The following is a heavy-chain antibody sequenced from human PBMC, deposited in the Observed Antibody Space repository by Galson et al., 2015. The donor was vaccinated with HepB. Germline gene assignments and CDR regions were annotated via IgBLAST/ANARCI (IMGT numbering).Heavy chain of an antibody. V-gene: IGHV6-1*01. J-gene: IGHJ6*03. CDR3: AREWYNWRRTPYYYYYYYMDV. CDR2: TYYRSKWYN. D-gene: IGHD1-1*01. Sequence: CAISGDSVSSNSAAWNWIRQSPSRGLEWLGRTYYRSKWYNDYAVSVKSRITINPDTSKNQFSLQLNSVTPEDTAVYYCAREWYNWRRTPYYYYYYYMDVWGKGTTVTVSS. CDR1: GDSVSSNSAA.